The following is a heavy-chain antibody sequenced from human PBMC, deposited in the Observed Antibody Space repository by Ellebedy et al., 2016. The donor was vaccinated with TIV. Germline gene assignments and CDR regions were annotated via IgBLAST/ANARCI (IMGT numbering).Heavy chain of an antibody. CDR3: ATFNWGSDYFED. D-gene: IGHD7-27*01. V-gene: IGHV3-53*01. CDR1: GLTVISNY. CDR2: IYSGGVT. J-gene: IGHJ4*02. Sequence: PGGSLRLSCAASGLTVISNYMAWVRQPPGKGLEWVSLIYSGGVTYYADPVQARFTISRDKSTKTLHLQMDNPSAEDTAVYYCATFNWGSDYFEDWGQGTLVTVSS.